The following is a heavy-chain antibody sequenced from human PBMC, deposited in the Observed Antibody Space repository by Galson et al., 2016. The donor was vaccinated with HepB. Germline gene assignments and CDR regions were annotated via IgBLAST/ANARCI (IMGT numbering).Heavy chain of an antibody. CDR1: GFAFSSHW. J-gene: IGHJ5*01. CDR2: INSDGTIS. CDR3: VRDHSVVPAAAYNWFDS. D-gene: IGHD2-21*02. V-gene: IGHV3-74*01. Sequence: SLRLSCAASGFAFSSHWMHWVRQAPGKGLMWVARINSDGTISNYADSVKGRFTISRDNAKNTLYLEMNSLRAEDTAVYNYVRDHSVVPAAAYNWFDSWGQGTPVTVSS.